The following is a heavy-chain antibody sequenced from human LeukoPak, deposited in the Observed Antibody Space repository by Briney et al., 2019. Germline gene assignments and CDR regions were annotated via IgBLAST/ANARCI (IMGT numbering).Heavy chain of an antibody. CDR1: GFTFINYA. D-gene: IGHD3-10*01. CDR2: ISDSGGNT. J-gene: IGHJ4*02. Sequence: GGSLRLSCATSGFTFINYAMTWVRQAPGKGLEWVSAISDSGGNTYYADSVKGRFTISRDNSKNTLYLQMNSLRVEDTAVYYCAKDYYGSGYWGQGTLVTVSS. CDR3: AKDYYGSGY. V-gene: IGHV3-23*01.